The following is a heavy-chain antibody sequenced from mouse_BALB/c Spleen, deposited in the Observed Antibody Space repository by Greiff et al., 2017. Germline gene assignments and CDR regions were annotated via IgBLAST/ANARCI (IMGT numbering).Heavy chain of an antibody. J-gene: IGHJ4*01. CDR2: INPSTGYT. D-gene: IGHD1-2*01. CDR3: ARNYGYDAMDY. Sequence: VKLMESGAELAKPGASVKMSCKASGYTFTSYWMHWVKQRPGQGLEWIGYINPSTGYTEYNQKFKDKATLTADKSSSTAYMQLSSLTSEDSAVYYCARNYGYDAMDYWGQGTSVTVSS. V-gene: IGHV1-7*01. CDR1: GYTFTSYW.